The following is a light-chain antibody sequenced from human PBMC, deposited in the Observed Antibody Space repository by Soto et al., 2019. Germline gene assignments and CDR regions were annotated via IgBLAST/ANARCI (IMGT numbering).Light chain of an antibody. CDR3: SSYTSSSTLSTYV. CDR1: SSDVGGYNY. V-gene: IGLV2-14*03. CDR2: DVS. Sequence: QSALTQPASVSGPPGQSITISCTGTSSDVGGYNYVSWYQHHPGKAPKLMIYDVSNRPSGFSNRFSGSKSGNTASLIISGLQAEDEADYYCSSYTSSSTLSTYVFGTGTKVT. J-gene: IGLJ1*01.